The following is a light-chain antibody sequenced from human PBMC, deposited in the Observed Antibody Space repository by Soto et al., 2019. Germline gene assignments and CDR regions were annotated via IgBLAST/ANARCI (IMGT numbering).Light chain of an antibody. CDR1: QSVSSSY. Sequence: EVVLTQSPGTLSLSPGERATLSCRASQSVSSSYLAWYQQTPGQAPRLLIYGASSRATGIPDRFSGSGSGTDFTLTISRLEPEDFAVYYCQQYGNSPPDTFGQGTKLEIK. J-gene: IGKJ2*01. CDR3: QQYGNSPPDT. V-gene: IGKV3-20*01. CDR2: GAS.